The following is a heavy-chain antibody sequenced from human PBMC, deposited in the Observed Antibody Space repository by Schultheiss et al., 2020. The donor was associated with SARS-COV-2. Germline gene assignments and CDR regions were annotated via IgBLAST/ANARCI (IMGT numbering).Heavy chain of an antibody. D-gene: IGHD6-13*01. J-gene: IGHJ4*02. V-gene: IGHV3-23*01. CDR2: ISGSGGST. CDR1: GFTFSSYA. CDR3: ARVAAAGRRYYFDY. Sequence: GGSLRLSCAASGFTFSSYAMNWVRQAPGKGLEWVSAISGSGGSTYYADSVKGRFTISRDNSKNTLYLQMNSLRAEDTAVYYCARVAAAGRRYYFDYWGQGSLVTVAS.